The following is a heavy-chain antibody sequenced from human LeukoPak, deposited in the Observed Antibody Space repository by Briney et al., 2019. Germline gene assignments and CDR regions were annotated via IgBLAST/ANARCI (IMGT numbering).Heavy chain of an antibody. J-gene: IGHJ4*02. Sequence: SETLSLTCTVSGGSISSYYWSWIRQPPGKGLEWIGYIYYSGSTNYNASLKSRVTISADTSKNQFSLKLSSVTAADTAVYYCARGDFWSGFYNYWGQGTLVTVSS. CDR1: GGSISSYY. V-gene: IGHV4-59*12. D-gene: IGHD3-3*01. CDR2: IYYSGST. CDR3: ARGDFWSGFYNY.